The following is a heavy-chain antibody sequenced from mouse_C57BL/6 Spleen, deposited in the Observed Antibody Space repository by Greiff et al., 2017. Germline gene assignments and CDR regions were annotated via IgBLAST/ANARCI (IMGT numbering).Heavy chain of an antibody. V-gene: IGHV1-9*01. Sequence: QVQLTHSGAELMKPGASVKLSCKATDYTFTGYWIEWVKQRPGHGLEWIGEILPGSGSTNYNEKFKGKATFTADTSSNTAYMRLSSLTTEDSAIDYCATIYDGYSHYWGQGTTLTVA. CDR1: DYTFTGYW. CDR3: ATIYDGYSHY. D-gene: IGHD2-3*01. CDR2: ILPGSGST. J-gene: IGHJ2*01.